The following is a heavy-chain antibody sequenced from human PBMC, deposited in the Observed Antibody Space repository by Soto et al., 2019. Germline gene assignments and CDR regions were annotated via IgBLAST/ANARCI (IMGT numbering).Heavy chain of an antibody. J-gene: IGHJ6*02. CDR2: IIPILTTP. CDR1: GGMFSTFG. CDR3: ATSVGIAATGEDGLDV. D-gene: IGHD6-13*01. V-gene: IGHV1-69*13. Sequence: QVQLEQSGAEVKRPGASVKVSCKASGGMFSTFGFSWVRQAPGQGPEWIGGIIPILTTPNYAERFQGRVTIVADELTTTVYMELSSLRSEDTAMYYCATSVGIAATGEDGLDVWGQGTSVTVSS.